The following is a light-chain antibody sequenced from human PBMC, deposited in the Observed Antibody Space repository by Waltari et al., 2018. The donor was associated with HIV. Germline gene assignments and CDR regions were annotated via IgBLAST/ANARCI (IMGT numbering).Light chain of an antibody. CDR3: CSYAGNYPVL. V-gene: IGLV2-11*01. CDR2: DVP. J-gene: IGLJ3*02. Sequence: QSALTQPRSVSGSPGQSVTISCTGTSSDVGGYNYVSWYQQNPGKAPKFFIYDVPKRPSGVPDRFSGSKSGNTASLTISGLQAEDEADYYCCSYAGNYPVLFGGGTKLTVL. CDR1: SSDVGGYNY.